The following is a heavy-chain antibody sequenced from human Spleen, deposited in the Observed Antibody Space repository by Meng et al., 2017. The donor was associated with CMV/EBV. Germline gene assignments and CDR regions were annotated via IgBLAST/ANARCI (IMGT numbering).Heavy chain of an antibody. CDR1: GGTFSSYA. CDR3: ATALAWSAYPPRGNDF. Sequence: SVKVSCKASGGTFSSYAISWVRQAPGQGLEWMGGIIPMFGKGNYAQKFQGRVTITADESTNTAYMELSSLRSEDTAVYYCATALAWSAYPPRGNDFWGQGTLVTVSS. CDR2: IIPMFGKG. J-gene: IGHJ4*02. D-gene: IGHD3-3*01. V-gene: IGHV1-69*13.